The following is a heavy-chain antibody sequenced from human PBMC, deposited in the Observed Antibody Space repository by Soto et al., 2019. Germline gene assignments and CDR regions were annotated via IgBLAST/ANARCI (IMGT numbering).Heavy chain of an antibody. CDR2: IYHSGST. V-gene: IGHV4-4*02. CDR3: ARGGNVAAAGTICLDS. D-gene: IGHD6-13*01. CDR1: GDSISSRNW. Sequence: QVQLQESGPGLVKPSGTLSLTCAVSGDSISSRNWWTWVRQPPGKGLEWIGEIYHSGSTNYSPTLKSRVTISVDMSKNQFSLKLTSVTAADTAVYYCARGGNVAAAGTICLDSWGQGTLVTVSS. J-gene: IGHJ4*02.